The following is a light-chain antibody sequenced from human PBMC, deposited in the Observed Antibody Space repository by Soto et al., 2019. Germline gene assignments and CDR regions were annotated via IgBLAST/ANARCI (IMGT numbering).Light chain of an antibody. Sequence: EIVLTESPGTLSLSPGERATLSCRASPGVSSNYFAWYQQRPGQAPRLLIDGISSSATGIPDRISGSGSGTDFPLTISRLEPEDFAVYYCQQYGSAPFTFGPGTKVDI. CDR1: PGVSSNY. V-gene: IGKV3-20*01. CDR3: QQYGSAPFT. J-gene: IGKJ3*01. CDR2: GIS.